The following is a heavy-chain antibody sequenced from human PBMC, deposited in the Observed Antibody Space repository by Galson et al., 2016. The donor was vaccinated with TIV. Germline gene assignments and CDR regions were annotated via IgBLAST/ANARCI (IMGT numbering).Heavy chain of an antibody. D-gene: IGHD3-3*01. CDR1: GFTFSSFW. Sequence: SLRLSCAASGFTFSSFWMSWVRQAPGKGLEWVTNIKQDGSERYYVDSVKGRFIISRDNAKNSVYLQMNSLRVEDTAVYYCARGRSGYFDYWGQGTLVSVSS. V-gene: IGHV3-7*03. J-gene: IGHJ4*02. CDR3: ARGRSGYFDY. CDR2: IKQDGSER.